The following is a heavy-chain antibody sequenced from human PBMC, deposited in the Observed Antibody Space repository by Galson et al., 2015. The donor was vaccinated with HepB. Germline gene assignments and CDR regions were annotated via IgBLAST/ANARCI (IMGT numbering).Heavy chain of an antibody. CDR2: IDPSDSYT. CDR1: GYSFTSYW. D-gene: IGHD2-15*01. CDR3: ARGTYCSGGSCHPNEINWFDP. J-gene: IGHJ5*02. V-gene: IGHV5-10-1*01. Sequence: QSGAEVKKPGESLRISCKGSGYSFTSYWISWVRQMPGKGLEWMGRIDPSDSYTNYSPSFQGHVAISADKSISTAYLQWSSLKASDTAMYYCARGTYCSGGSCHPNEINWFDPWGQGTLVTVSS.